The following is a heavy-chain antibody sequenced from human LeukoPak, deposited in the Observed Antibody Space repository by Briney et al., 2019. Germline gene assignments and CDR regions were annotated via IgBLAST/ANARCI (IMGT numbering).Heavy chain of an antibody. Sequence: SQTLSLTFAISGDSVSSNTAAWNWLRQSPSRGLEWLGSTYYRAKWFQDYAVDVKSRITIDADTSKNQFSLQLNSVTPEDTAVYYCARKGTVTTPFDYWGQGILVTVSS. CDR3: ARKGTVTTPFDY. CDR1: GDSVSSNTAA. V-gene: IGHV6-1*01. J-gene: IGHJ4*02. CDR2: TYYRAKWFQ. D-gene: IGHD4-11*01.